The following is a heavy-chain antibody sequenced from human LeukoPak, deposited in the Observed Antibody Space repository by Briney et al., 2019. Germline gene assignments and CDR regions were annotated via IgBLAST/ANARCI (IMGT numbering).Heavy chain of an antibody. V-gene: IGHV1-69*01. J-gene: IGHJ4*02. D-gene: IGHD1-1*01. CDR3: ATKELERRPYDY. CDR2: IIPIFGTA. CDR1: GGTFSSYA. Sequence: SVKVSCKASGGTFSSYAISWVRQAPGQGLEWMGGIIPIFGTANYAQKFQGRVTITADESTSTAYMELSSLRSEDTAVYYCATKELERRPYDYWGQGTLVTVSS.